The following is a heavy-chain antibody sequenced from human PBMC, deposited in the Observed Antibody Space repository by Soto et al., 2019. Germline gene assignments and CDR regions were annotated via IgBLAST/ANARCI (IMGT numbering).Heavy chain of an antibody. CDR1: GGSISSGDYY. D-gene: IGHD5-18*01. J-gene: IGHJ6*02. V-gene: IGHV4-30-4*01. CDR3: ARVGYSYGYYYYYGMDV. CDR2: IYYSGST. Sequence: QVQLQESGPGLVKPSQTLSLTCTVSGGSISSGDYYWSWIRQPPGKGLEWIGYIYYSGSTYYNPSLKSRVTISVDTSKNQFSLKLSSVTAADTAVYYCARVGYSYGYYYYYGMDVWGQGTTVTVSS.